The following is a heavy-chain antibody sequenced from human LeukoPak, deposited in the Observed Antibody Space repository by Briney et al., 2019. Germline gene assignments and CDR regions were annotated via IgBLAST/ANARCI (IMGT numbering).Heavy chain of an antibody. CDR3: ASLLLQASDAY. J-gene: IGHJ4*02. CDR2: IYYSGST. Sequence: SETLSLTCTVSGGSISSSSFYWSWIRQPPGKGLEWIGSIYYSGSTYYNPSLKSRVTISIDTSKKQFSLSLASVTAADTAVYYCASLLLQASDAYWGQGTLVTVSS. D-gene: IGHD1-26*01. CDR1: GGSISSSSFY. V-gene: IGHV4-39*01.